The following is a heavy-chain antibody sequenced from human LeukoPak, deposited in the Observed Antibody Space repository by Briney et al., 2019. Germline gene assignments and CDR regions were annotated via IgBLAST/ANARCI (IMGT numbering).Heavy chain of an antibody. CDR2: IYYSGST. CDR1: GGSISSSSYY. J-gene: IGHJ3*02. Sequence: SETLSPTCTVSGGSISSSSYYWGWIRQPPGKGLEWIGSIYYSGSTYYNPSLKSRVTISVDTSKNQFSLKLSSVTAAATAVYYCARYCSGGSCSLEAFDIWGQGTMVTVSS. CDR3: ARYCSGGSCSLEAFDI. V-gene: IGHV4-39*07. D-gene: IGHD2-15*01.